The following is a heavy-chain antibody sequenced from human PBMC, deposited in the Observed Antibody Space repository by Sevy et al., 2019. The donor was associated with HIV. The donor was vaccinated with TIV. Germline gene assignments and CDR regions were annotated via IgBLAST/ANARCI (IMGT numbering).Heavy chain of an antibody. V-gene: IGHV1-18*01. D-gene: IGHD6-19*01. CDR1: GYTFTSYG. J-gene: IGHJ5*02. CDR2: ISTYNTVR. CDR3: ARSTQVAGRSNWFDP. Sequence: ASVKVSCKASGYTFTSYGISWVRQAPGQGLEWMGWISTYNTVRNSAQKFHDRVTMTIDTSTSTAYMELRSLRSDDTAWYYCARSTQVAGRSNWFDPWGQGTLVTVSS.